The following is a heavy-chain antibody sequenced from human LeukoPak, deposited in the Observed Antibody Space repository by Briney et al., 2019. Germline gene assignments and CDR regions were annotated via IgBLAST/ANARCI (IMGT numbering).Heavy chain of an antibody. CDR1: GFTFSSYA. J-gene: IGHJ4*02. CDR3: ANKYGSGSYYIG. V-gene: IGHV3-23*01. Sequence: PGGSLRLSCAASGFTFSSYAMSWVRQAPGKGLEWVSAISGSGGTTYYADSVKGRFSISRDNSKNTLYLQMNSLRAEDTAIYYCANKYGSGSYYIGWGQGTLVTVSS. D-gene: IGHD3-10*01. CDR2: ISGSGGTT.